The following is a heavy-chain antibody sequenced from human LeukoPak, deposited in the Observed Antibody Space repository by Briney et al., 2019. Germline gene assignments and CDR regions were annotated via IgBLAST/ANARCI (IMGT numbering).Heavy chain of an antibody. Sequence: PGRSLRPSCAASGFTFNGYGMHWVRQAPGKGLQWVALISYDGSNKYYGDSVKGRFTISRDNSMNTLFLQMNSLRAEDTAAYYCAKDVTVPYFDYWGHGTLVTVSS. CDR1: GFTFNGYG. CDR2: ISYDGSNK. J-gene: IGHJ4*01. V-gene: IGHV3-30*18. D-gene: IGHD2-21*02. CDR3: AKDVTVPYFDY.